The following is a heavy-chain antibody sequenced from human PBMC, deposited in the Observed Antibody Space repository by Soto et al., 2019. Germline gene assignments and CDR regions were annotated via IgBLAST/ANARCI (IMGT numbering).Heavy chain of an antibody. CDR1: GGTFSSYT. Sequence: QVQLVQSGAEVKKPGSSVKVSCKASGGTFSSYTISWVRQAPGQGLEWMGRIIPILGIANYAQKFQGRVTITEDKSTSTAYMELSSLRSEDTAVYYCARGGDGYNPFDYWGQGTLVTVSS. J-gene: IGHJ4*02. CDR3: ARGGDGYNPFDY. D-gene: IGHD2-21*01. CDR2: IIPILGIA. V-gene: IGHV1-69*02.